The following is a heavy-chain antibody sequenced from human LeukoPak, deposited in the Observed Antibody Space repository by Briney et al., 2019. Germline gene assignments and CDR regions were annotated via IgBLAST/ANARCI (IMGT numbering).Heavy chain of an antibody. J-gene: IGHJ4*02. D-gene: IGHD3-22*01. CDR3: ARDHYYDSSGYYPH. CDR2: IKQDGSER. V-gene: IGHV3-7*01. CDR1: GFTFSSYW. Sequence: PGGSLRLSCAASGFTFSSYWMSWVRQAPGKGLEWVANIKQDGSERYYVDSVKGRFTISRDNAKNSLYLQMSSLRAEDTAVYYCARDHYYDSSGYYPHWGQGTLVTVSS.